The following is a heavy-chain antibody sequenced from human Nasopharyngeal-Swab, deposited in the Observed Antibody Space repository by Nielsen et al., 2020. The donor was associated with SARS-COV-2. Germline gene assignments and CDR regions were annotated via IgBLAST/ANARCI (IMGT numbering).Heavy chain of an antibody. D-gene: IGHD5-18*01. V-gene: IGHV3-15*01. CDR3: TRDRGARGYSYGPFRY. CDR2: IKTKTDGGTA. J-gene: IGHJ4*02. Sequence: VRQAPGKGLEWVGRIKTKTDGGTADYAAPVKGRFTISRDDSKSIAYLQMNSLKTEDTAVYYCTRDRGARGYSYGPFRYWGQGTLVTVSS.